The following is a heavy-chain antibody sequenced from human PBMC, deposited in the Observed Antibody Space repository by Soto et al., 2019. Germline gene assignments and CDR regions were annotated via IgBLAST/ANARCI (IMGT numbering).Heavy chain of an antibody. CDR1: GFTLSSYH. D-gene: IGHD4-17*01. V-gene: IGHV3-48*03. J-gene: IGHJ6*02. CDR3: ARDGSTETTNFHYAMDV. Sequence: EAQLVESGGGLIQPGGSLRLSCAASGFTLSSYHMDWVRQAPGKGLEWVSYINAGSSTIHYADSVKGRFTISRDNAKNSLYLQMDSLRAEDTAVYYCARDGSTETTNFHYAMDVWGQGTTVTVSS. CDR2: INAGSSTI.